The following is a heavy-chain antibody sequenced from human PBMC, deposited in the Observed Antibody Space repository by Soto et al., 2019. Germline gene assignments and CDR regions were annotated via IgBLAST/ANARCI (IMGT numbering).Heavy chain of an antibody. J-gene: IGHJ6*02. Sequence: QVQLVESGGGVVQPGRSLRLSCAASGFTFSSYGMHWVRQAPGKGLEWVAVISYDGSNKYYADSVKGRFTISRDNSKNTLYLQMSSLRDEDTAVYYCAKEGVWRDYYYYGMDVWGQRTMVTVSS. CDR2: ISYDGSNK. D-gene: IGHD2-8*01. CDR3: AKEGVWRDYYYYGMDV. V-gene: IGHV3-30*18. CDR1: GFTFSSYG.